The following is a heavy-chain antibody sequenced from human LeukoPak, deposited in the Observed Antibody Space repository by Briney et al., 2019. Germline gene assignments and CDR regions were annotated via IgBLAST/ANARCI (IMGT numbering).Heavy chain of an antibody. CDR1: EYSFTSYW. V-gene: IGHV5-51*01. CDR2: IHPGDSDT. D-gene: IGHD2-2*01. CDR3: ARRDCSNTSCYGYYFDY. Sequence: PGASLKISCKGSEYSFTSYWIGWVRQMPGKGLEWTGVIHPGDSDTRDSPSFQGQVTISADKSINTAYLQWGSLKASNTAMDYCARRDCSNTSCYGYYFDYWGQGTLVTVSS. J-gene: IGHJ4*02.